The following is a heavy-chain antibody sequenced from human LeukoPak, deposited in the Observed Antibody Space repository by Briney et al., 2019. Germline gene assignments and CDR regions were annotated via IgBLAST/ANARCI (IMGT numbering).Heavy chain of an antibody. D-gene: IGHD2-15*01. CDR1: GFTSSNYW. V-gene: IGHV3-74*01. Sequence: GGSLRLSCAASGFTSSNYWMHWVRQDPGKGLVWVSFINPDGSTTNYADSVKGRFTISRDNAKNALYLQMNSLRAEDTAVYYCARDAGYCSGGSCYSGCDYWGQGTLVTVSS. CDR3: ARDAGYCSGGSCYSGCDY. J-gene: IGHJ4*02. CDR2: INPDGSTT.